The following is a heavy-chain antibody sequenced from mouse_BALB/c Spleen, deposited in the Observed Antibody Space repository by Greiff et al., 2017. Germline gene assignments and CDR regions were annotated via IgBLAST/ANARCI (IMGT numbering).Heavy chain of an antibody. V-gene: IGHV3-1*02. J-gene: IGHJ1*01. CDR1: GYSITSGYS. CDR3: AGYGSSYGYFDV. CDR2: IHYSGCT. Sequence: EVQLQESGPDLVKPSQSLPLTCTVTGYSITSGYSWHWIRQFPGNKLEWMGYIHYSGCTNYNPSLKSRISITRDTSKNQFFLQLNSVTTEDTATYYCAGYGSSYGYFDVWGAGTTVTVSS. D-gene: IGHD1-1*01.